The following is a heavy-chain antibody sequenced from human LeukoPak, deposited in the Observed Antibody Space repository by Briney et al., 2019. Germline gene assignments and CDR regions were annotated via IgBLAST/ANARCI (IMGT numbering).Heavy chain of an antibody. V-gene: IGHV4-34*01. J-gene: IGHJ4*02. CDR2: INLRGRS. CDR1: GESFSAYF. D-gene: IGHD2-15*01. Sequence: PSETLSLTCAVYGESFSAYFWNWIRQAPGKPLEYIGEINLRGRSHYNPSLKTRFTLAVDTSKNQFSLRLTYVTAADTAVYFCARGSSFDGYCSAGACDAGYSDCWGQGILVTVSS. CDR3: ARGSSFDGYCSAGACDAGYSDC.